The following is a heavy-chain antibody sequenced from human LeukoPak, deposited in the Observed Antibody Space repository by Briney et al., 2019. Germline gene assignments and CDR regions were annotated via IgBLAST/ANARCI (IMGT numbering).Heavy chain of an antibody. CDR2: IYYSGST. J-gene: IGHJ4*02. V-gene: IGHV4-31*03. CDR3: ARDGSHYFDY. D-gene: IGHD2-2*03. Sequence: SQTLSLTCTVSGGSISSGGYYWSWIRQHPGKGLEWIGYIYYSGSTYYNPSLKSRVTISVDASKNQFSLKLSSVTAADTAVYYCARDGSHYFDYWGQGTLVTVSS. CDR1: GGSISSGGYY.